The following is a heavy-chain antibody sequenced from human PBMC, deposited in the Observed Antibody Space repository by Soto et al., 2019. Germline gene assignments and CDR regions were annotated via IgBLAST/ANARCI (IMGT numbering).Heavy chain of an antibody. J-gene: IGHJ6*02. Sequence: GGSLRLACAASGFTFSSYEMNWVRQAPGKGLEWVANIDTDGSRKNYVDSVKGRFIISRDNAKNSLFLQMNSLRADDTAVYYCGRVPLDGNYANGVDVWGQGTTVTVSS. D-gene: IGHD4-17*01. CDR2: IDTDGSRK. CDR3: GRVPLDGNYANGVDV. V-gene: IGHV3-7*03. CDR1: GFTFSSYE.